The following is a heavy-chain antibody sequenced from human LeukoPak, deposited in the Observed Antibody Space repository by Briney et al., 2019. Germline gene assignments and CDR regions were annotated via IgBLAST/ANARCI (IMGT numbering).Heavy chain of an antibody. J-gene: IGHJ4*02. CDR2: INPSGGST. Sequence: ASVKVSCKXSGYTFTSYYMHWVRQAPGQGLEWMGIINPSGGSTSYSQKFQGRVTMTRDTSTSTVYMELSSLRSEDTAVYYCASSRWLQSGKFDYWGQGTLVTVSS. V-gene: IGHV1-46*03. CDR1: GYTFTSYY. D-gene: IGHD5-24*01. CDR3: ASSRWLQSGKFDY.